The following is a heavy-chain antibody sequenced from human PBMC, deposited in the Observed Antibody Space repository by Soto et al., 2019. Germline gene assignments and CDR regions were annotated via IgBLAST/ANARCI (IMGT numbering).Heavy chain of an antibody. CDR1: GFTFSSYW. CDR2: VSSDGSST. Sequence: EVQLVESGGGLVQPGESLRLSCAASGFTFSSYWMHWIRQAPGKGLVWVSRVSSDGSSTVYANSVKGRLTISRDNAKNTLYLQMNSLSEEDKAVYYCARGLPNFSSFDSWGQGTLVTVSS. CDR3: ARGLPNFSSFDS. D-gene: IGHD5-12*01. V-gene: IGHV3-74*01. J-gene: IGHJ4*02.